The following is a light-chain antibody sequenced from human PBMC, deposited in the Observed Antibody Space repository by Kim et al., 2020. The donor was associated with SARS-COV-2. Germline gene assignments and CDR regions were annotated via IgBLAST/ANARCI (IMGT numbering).Light chain of an antibody. V-gene: IGLV1-44*01. CDR3: ASWDDSRSGYV. CDR2: SNK. CDR1: RPNIGINP. Sequence: QGVTISCSGSRPNIGINPVNWYQHFPGTAPKLVIYSNKERPSGVPDRFSGSKSGTSASLAISGLQSEDEADYYCASWDDSRSGYVFGPGTKVTVL. J-gene: IGLJ1*01.